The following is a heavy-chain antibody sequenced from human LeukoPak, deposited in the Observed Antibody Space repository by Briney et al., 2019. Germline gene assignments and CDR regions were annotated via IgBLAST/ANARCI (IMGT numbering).Heavy chain of an antibody. D-gene: IGHD4-17*01. V-gene: IGHV4-34*01. CDR1: GGSFSGYY. Sequence: SETLSLTCAVYGGSFSGYYWSWIRQPPGKGLEWIGEINHSGSTNYNPSLKSRVTISVGTSKNQFSLKLSSVTAADTAVYYCARGPYGDYSRYFQHWGQGTLVTVSS. CDR2: INHSGST. CDR3: ARGPYGDYSRYFQH. J-gene: IGHJ1*01.